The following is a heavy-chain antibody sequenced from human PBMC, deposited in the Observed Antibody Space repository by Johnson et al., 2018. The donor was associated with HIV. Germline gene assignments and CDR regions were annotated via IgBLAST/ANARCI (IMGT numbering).Heavy chain of an antibody. J-gene: IGHJ3*02. Sequence: VQLVESGGGLVQPGGSLRLSCAASGFTVSSNYMIWVRQAPGKGLEWVSVIYSGGSTYYADSVKGRFTISRDNSKNTLYLQMNSLRAEDTAVYYCASVPMIVVLDGAFDIWGQGTMVTVSS. CDR1: GFTVSSNY. CDR3: ASVPMIVVLDGAFDI. CDR2: IYSGGST. V-gene: IGHV3-66*01. D-gene: IGHD3-22*01.